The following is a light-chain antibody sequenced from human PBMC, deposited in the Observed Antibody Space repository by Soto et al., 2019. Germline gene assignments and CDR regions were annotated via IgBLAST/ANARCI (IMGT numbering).Light chain of an antibody. CDR1: QSVSTN. V-gene: IGKV3-15*01. J-gene: IGKJ1*01. CDR3: HQYNNWPRT. CDR2: GAS. Sequence: EIVMTQSPATLSVSPGERATLSCRASQSVSTNLAWYQQKPGQSPRLLIYGASTRATGIPARFSGRGSETDSTLTISSLQSEDFAVYYCHQYNNWPRTFGQGTKVEI.